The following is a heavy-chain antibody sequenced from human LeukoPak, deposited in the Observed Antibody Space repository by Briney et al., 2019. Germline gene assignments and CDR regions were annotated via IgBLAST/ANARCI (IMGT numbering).Heavy chain of an antibody. D-gene: IGHD5-12*01. CDR2: IYYSGST. CDR3: ARHRYSAYASSDY. Sequence: KPSETLSLTSTVSGGSISITSYYWGWIRQPPGKGLEWSGSIYYSGSTYNNPPLKSRVTISLATSKNQFSLKLSSVTAADTAVYYCARHRYSAYASSDYWGQGTLVIVSS. J-gene: IGHJ4*02. V-gene: IGHV4-39*01. CDR1: GGSISITSYY.